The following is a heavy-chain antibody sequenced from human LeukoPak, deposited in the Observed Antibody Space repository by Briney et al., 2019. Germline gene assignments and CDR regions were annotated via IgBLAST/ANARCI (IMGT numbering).Heavy chain of an antibody. D-gene: IGHD6-13*01. CDR1: GGSFSGYY. V-gene: IGHV4-34*01. CDR3: ARRIAAAGGDAFDI. Sequence: SETLSLTCAVYGGSFSGYYWSWIRQPPGKGLEWIGEINHSGSTNYNPSLKSRVTISVDTSKNQFSLKLSSVTAADTAVYYCARRIAAAGGDAFDIWGQGTMVTVSS. CDR2: INHSGST. J-gene: IGHJ3*02.